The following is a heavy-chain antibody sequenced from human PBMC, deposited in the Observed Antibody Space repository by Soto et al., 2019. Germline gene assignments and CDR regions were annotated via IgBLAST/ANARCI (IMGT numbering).Heavy chain of an antibody. CDR3: ARLYGSGSLSGVDY. Sequence: ASVKGSCKASGYTFTSYGISWVRQAPGQGLEWMGWISAYNGNTNYAQKLQGRVTMTTDTSTSTAYMELRSLRSDDTAVYYCARLYGSGSLSGVDYWGQGTLVTVSS. V-gene: IGHV1-18*01. CDR2: ISAYNGNT. J-gene: IGHJ4*02. D-gene: IGHD3-10*01. CDR1: GYTFTSYG.